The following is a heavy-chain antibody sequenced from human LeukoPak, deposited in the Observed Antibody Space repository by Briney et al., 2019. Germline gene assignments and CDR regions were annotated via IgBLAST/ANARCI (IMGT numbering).Heavy chain of an antibody. CDR2: IRDKPYGEAT. V-gene: IGHV3-49*04. Sequence: PGGSLRLSCIASGFNFGEYTMSWVRQAPGKGLEWVGFIRDKPYGEATKYAASVKGRFTFSRGDSKSIVSLQMSSLITEDTAVYYCARGGASRFDLWGQGTLVIVSS. CDR1: GFNFGEYT. J-gene: IGHJ4*02. CDR3: ARGGASRFDL. D-gene: IGHD3-10*01.